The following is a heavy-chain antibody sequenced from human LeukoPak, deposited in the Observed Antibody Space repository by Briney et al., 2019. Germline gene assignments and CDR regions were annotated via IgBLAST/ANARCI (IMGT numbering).Heavy chain of an antibody. CDR3: ARVRSVVGADY. D-gene: IGHD1-26*01. V-gene: IGHV4-59*08. CDR1: GGSISSYY. J-gene: IGHJ4*02. CDR2: IYYSGST. Sequence: PSETLSLTCTVSGGSISSYYWSWIRQPPGKGLEWIGYIYYSGSTNYNPSLKSRVTISVDTSKNQFSLKLSSVTAADTAVYYCARVRSVVGADYWGQGTLVTVSS.